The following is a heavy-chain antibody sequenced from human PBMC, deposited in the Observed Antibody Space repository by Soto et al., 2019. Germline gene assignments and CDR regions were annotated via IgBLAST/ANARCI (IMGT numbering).Heavy chain of an antibody. Sequence: GGSLRLSCAASGFTFRNTVLSWVRQAPGKGLDWVSGITGSGRDTYYADSVKGRFTISRDNSKNMVFLQMNSLRAEDMALYYCAKNGLDNSPSAIDSWGPGTLVTVSS. D-gene: IGHD2-8*01. CDR3: AKNGLDNSPSAIDS. CDR1: GFTFRNTV. CDR2: ITGSGRDT. V-gene: IGHV3-23*01. J-gene: IGHJ4*02.